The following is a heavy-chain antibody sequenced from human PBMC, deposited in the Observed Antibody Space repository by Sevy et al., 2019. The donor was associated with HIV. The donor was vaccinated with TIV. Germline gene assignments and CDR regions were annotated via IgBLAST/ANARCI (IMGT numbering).Heavy chain of an antibody. Sequence: GGSLRLSCAASGFTFSSYTMNWVRQAPGKGLEWVSYISTTSIITYYADSVRGRFTISRDNAKNSLYLQMNRLRAEDTAVYYCARDAFPYCSGGRCYFDAFDIWGQGTMVTVSS. V-gene: IGHV3-48*01. CDR3: ARDAFPYCSGGRCYFDAFDI. CDR2: ISTTSIIT. D-gene: IGHD2-15*01. CDR1: GFTFSSYT. J-gene: IGHJ3*02.